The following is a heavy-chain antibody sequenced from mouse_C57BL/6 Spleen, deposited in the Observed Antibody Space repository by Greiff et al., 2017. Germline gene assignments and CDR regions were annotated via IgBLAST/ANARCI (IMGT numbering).Heavy chain of an antibody. Sequence: QVHVKQSGAELARPGASVQLSCKASGYTFTSYGISWVKQRTGQGLEWIGEIYPRSGNTYYNEKFKGKATLTADKASSTAYMELRSLTSEDSAVYFCARGGGSSYDYAMDYWGQGTAVTVSS. CDR2: IYPRSGNT. V-gene: IGHV1-81*01. D-gene: IGHD1-1*01. CDR3: ARGGGSSYDYAMDY. J-gene: IGHJ4*01. CDR1: GYTFTSYG.